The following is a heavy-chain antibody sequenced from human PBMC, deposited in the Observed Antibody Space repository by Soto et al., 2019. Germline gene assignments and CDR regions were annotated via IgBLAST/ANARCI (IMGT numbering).Heavy chain of an antibody. J-gene: IGHJ6*02. D-gene: IGHD6-13*01. Sequence: SETLSLTCAVSGYSISSGNYWAWIRQPPGRGLEWIGSLYHIGSTHYNTSFQGQVTISADKSIRTAYLQWSSLKASDTGIYYCARVSHSTASYYEYYGMDIWGQGTTVTVSS. CDR1: GYSISSGNY. V-gene: IGHV4-38-2*01. CDR2: LYHIGST. CDR3: ARVSHSTASYYEYYGMDI.